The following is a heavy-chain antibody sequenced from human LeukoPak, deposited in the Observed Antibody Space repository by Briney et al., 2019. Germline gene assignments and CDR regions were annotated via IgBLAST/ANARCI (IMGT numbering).Heavy chain of an antibody. CDR3: AGSGGFYYFDY. J-gene: IGHJ4*02. D-gene: IGHD1-26*01. CDR1: EYTFTNYY. Sequence: ASVKVSCKASEYTFTNYYFHWVRQAPGQRLEWMGIINPSGGSTTYAQKFQGKITMTTDTSTSTVYMELSSLRSEDTAVYYCAGSGGFYYFDYWGQGTLVTVSS. V-gene: IGHV1-46*01. CDR2: INPSGGST.